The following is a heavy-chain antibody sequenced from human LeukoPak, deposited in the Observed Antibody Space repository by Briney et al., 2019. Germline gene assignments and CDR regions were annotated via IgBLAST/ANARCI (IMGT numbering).Heavy chain of an antibody. CDR3: ARDSTSGWDFDY. J-gene: IGHJ4*02. CDR1: GFTVSSNY. D-gene: IGHD6-19*01. V-gene: IGHV3-66*01. CDR2: IYSGGST. Sequence: GGSLRLSCAAPGFTVSSNYMSWVRQAPGKGLEWVSVIYSGGSTYYADSVKGRFTNSRDNTKTTLYLQMNSLRAEGTAVYYCARDSTSGWDFDYWGQGTLVTVSS.